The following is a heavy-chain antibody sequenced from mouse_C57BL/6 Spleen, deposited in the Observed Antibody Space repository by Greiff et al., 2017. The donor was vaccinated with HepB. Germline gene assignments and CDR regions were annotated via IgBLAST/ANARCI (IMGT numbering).Heavy chain of an antibody. Sequence: QVQLQQSGPELVKPGASVKISCKASGYAFSSSWMNWVKQRPGKGLEWIGRIYPGDGDTNYNGKFKGKATLTADKSSSTAYMQLSSLTSEDSAVYFCARGAWDGYAMDYWGQGTSVTVSS. J-gene: IGHJ4*01. CDR3: ARGAWDGYAMDY. CDR2: IYPGDGDT. V-gene: IGHV1-82*01. CDR1: GYAFSSSW. D-gene: IGHD4-1*01.